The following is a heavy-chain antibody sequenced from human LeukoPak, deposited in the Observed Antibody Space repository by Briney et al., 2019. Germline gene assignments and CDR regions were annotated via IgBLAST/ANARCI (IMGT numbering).Heavy chain of an antibody. J-gene: IGHJ4*02. D-gene: IGHD3-10*01. CDR2: INPSGGST. CDR3: ARDFYGSRPGAFDY. V-gene: IGHV1-46*01. CDR1: GYTFSSYY. Sequence: ASVKVSCKASGYTFSSYYMHWVRQAPGQGLEWMGIINPSGGSTNYAQKFQGRVTMTRDMSTSTVYMELSSLRSDDTAVYYCARDFYGSRPGAFDYWGQGTLITVSS.